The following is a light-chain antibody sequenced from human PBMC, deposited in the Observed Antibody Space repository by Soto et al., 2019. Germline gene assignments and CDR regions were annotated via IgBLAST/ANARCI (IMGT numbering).Light chain of an antibody. CDR1: SSDVGDYNY. V-gene: IGLV2-8*01. CDR3: FSYAGNNNWV. J-gene: IGLJ3*02. Sequence: QSALTQPPSASGSPGQSVTISCTGSSSDVGDYNYVSWYQQYPGKAPKLMIYDVEKRPSGVPDRFSGSKSGNTASLTVSGLQAEDEADYYCFSYAGNNNWVFGGGTQLTVL. CDR2: DVE.